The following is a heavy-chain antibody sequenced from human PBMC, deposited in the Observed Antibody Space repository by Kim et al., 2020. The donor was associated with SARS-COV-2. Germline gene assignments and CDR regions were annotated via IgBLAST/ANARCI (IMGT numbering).Heavy chain of an antibody. Sequence: GRSTSYAGSVKGRFTIARDNAKNPLYLQMSSLRAEDTAVYYCASGLTPGQYWGQGTLVTVSS. V-gene: IGHV3-74*01. CDR3: ASGLTPGQY. D-gene: IGHD2-15*01. CDR2: GRST. J-gene: IGHJ4*02.